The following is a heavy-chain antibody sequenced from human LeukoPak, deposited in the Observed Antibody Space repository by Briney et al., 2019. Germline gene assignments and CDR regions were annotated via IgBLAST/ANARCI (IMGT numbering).Heavy chain of an antibody. D-gene: IGHD6-6*01. Sequence: SETLSLTCAVYGGSFSGYYWSWIRQPPGKGLEWIGEINHSGSTNYNPSLKSRVTISVDTSKNQFSLKLSSVTAADTAVYYCARKYSRRSFDYWGQGTLVTVSS. J-gene: IGHJ4*02. CDR1: GGSFSGYY. V-gene: IGHV4-34*01. CDR2: INHSGST. CDR3: ARKYSRRSFDY.